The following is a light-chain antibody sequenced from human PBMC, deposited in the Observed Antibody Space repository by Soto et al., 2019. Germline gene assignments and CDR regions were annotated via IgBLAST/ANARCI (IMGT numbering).Light chain of an antibody. CDR2: VAS. Sequence: EIVMTQSLATLSVSPWGRATLSCRARQSVSSSLAWYQQKPGQTPKLLIYVASTRATGIPARFSGSGSGTEFTLTISILQSEDFAVYYCQQYNVWPLTFGGGTKVEFK. CDR1: QSVSSS. J-gene: IGKJ4*01. CDR3: QQYNVWPLT. V-gene: IGKV3-15*01.